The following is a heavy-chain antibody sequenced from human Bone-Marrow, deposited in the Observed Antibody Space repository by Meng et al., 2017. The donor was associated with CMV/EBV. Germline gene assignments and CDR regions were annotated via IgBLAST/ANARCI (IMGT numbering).Heavy chain of an antibody. CDR3: ARYIWGTRLVAAAGTSDDY. V-gene: IGHV1-18*01. J-gene: IGHJ4*02. CDR2: ISAYNGNT. CDR1: GYTFTSYG. Sequence: ASVKVSCKASGYTFTSYGISWVRQAPGQGLEWMGWISAYNGNTNYAQKFQGRVTMTRDTSTSTVHMELSSLRSEDTAVYYCARYIWGTRLVAAAGTSDDYWGQGTLVTVSS. D-gene: IGHD6-13*01.